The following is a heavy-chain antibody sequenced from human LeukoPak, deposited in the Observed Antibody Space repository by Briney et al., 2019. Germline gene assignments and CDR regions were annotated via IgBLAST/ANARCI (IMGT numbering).Heavy chain of an antibody. J-gene: IGHJ4*02. CDR1: GGTFSSYA. Sequence: TVNVSCKASGGTFSSYAISWVRQAPGQGLEWMGRIIPILGIANYAQKFQGRVTITADKSTSTAYMELSSLRSEDTAVYYCARGGGRITGTTFDYWGQGTLVTVSS. V-gene: IGHV1-69*04. CDR2: IIPILGIA. D-gene: IGHD1-20*01. CDR3: ARGGGRITGTTFDY.